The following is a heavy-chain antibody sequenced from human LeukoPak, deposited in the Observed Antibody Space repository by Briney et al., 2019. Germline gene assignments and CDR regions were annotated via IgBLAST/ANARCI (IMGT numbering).Heavy chain of an antibody. V-gene: IGHV1-69*01. CDR1: GGTFSSYA. Sequence: SVQVSCKASGGTFSSYAISWVRQAPGQGLEWMGGIIPIFGTANYAQKFQGRVTITADESTSTAYMELSSLRSEDTAVYYCARVALWFGAATRDYYYGMDVWGQGTTVTVSS. D-gene: IGHD3-10*01. CDR3: ARVALWFGAATRDYYYGMDV. CDR2: IIPIFGTA. J-gene: IGHJ6*02.